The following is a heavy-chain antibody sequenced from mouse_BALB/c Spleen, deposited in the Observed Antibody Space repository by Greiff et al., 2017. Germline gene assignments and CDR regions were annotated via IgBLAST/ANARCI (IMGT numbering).Heavy chain of an antibody. Sequence: EVQVVESGGGLVKPGGSLKLSCAASGFTFSDYYMYWVRQTPEKRLEWVATISDGGSYTYYPDSVKGRFTISRDNAKNNLYLQMSSLKSEDTAMYYCARDRRSYVGYFDVWGAGTTVTVSS. CDR1: GFTFSDYY. D-gene: IGHD1-1*01. CDR2: ISDGGSYT. V-gene: IGHV5-4*02. J-gene: IGHJ1*01. CDR3: ARDRRSYVGYFDV.